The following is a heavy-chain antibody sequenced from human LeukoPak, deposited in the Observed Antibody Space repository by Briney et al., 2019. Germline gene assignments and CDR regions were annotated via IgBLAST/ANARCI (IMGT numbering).Heavy chain of an antibody. J-gene: IGHJ3*02. CDR3: ARREGFDIAAGHDAFDI. Sequence: SETLSLTCTVSGGSISSYYWSWIRQPPGKGLEWIGYIYYSGSTNYNPSLKSRVTISVDTSKNQFSLKLSSVAAADTAVYYCARREGFDIAAGHDAFDIWGQGTMVTVSS. D-gene: IGHD6-13*01. V-gene: IGHV4-59*08. CDR1: GGSISSYY. CDR2: IYYSGST.